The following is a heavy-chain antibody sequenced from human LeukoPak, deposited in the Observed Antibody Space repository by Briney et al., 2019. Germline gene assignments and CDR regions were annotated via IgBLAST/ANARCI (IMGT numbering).Heavy chain of an antibody. Sequence: GGSLRLSCAASGFTFSSYAMSWVRQAPGKGLEWVSAISGSGGSTYYADSVKGRFTISRDNSKYTLYLQMNSLRAEDTAVYYCATDRGGYGSGSYDYWGQGTLVTVSS. CDR1: GFTFSSYA. CDR2: ISGSGGST. J-gene: IGHJ4*02. V-gene: IGHV3-23*01. D-gene: IGHD3-10*01. CDR3: ATDRGGYGSGSYDY.